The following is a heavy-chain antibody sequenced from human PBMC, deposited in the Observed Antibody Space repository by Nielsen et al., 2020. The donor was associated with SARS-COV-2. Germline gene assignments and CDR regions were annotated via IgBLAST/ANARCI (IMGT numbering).Heavy chain of an antibody. J-gene: IGHJ6*02. CDR3: ARVVQQQLPNYYYYGMDV. CDR2: ISGSGSTI. Sequence: WIRQPPGKGLEWVSYISGSGSTIYYADSVKGRFTISRDNAKNSLYLQMNSLRAEDTAVYYCARVVQQQLPNYYYYGMDVWGQGTTVTVSS. D-gene: IGHD6-13*01. V-gene: IGHV3-11*01.